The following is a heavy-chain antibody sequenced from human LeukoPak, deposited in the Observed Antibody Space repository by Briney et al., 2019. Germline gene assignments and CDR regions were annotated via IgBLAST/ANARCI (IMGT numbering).Heavy chain of an antibody. CDR3: ARFDSGWYWYFDL. V-gene: IGHV3-21*01. Sequence: GGSLRLSCAASGFTFSSYSMNWVRQAPGKGLVWVSSISSSSSYIYYADSVKGRFTISRDNAKNSLYLQMNSLRAEDTAVYYCARFDSGWYWYFDLWGRGTLVTVSS. CDR1: GFTFSSYS. J-gene: IGHJ2*01. CDR2: ISSSSSYI. D-gene: IGHD5-12*01.